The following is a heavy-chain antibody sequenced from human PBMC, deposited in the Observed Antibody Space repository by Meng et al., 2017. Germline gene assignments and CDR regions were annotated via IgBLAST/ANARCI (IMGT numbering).Heavy chain of an antibody. Sequence: QVQLQLSGPGLVKPSQTLSLTCAISGDSVSSNSAAWNWIRQSPSRGLEWLGRTYYRSKWYNEYTVSVKSRITINPDTSKNQFSLQLNSVTPEDTAVYYCARAYCSGGSCEFDYWGQGTLVTVSS. V-gene: IGHV6-1*01. J-gene: IGHJ4*02. CDR1: GDSVSSNSAA. D-gene: IGHD2-15*01. CDR3: ARAYCSGGSCEFDY. CDR2: TYYRSKWYN.